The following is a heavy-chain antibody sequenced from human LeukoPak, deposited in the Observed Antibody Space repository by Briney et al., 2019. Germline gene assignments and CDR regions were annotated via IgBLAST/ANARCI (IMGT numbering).Heavy chain of an antibody. D-gene: IGHD2-15*01. J-gene: IGHJ4*02. CDR3: AREVRGNLDY. Sequence: GGSLRLSCAASGFTFSNYALHWVRQSPGKGLEWVAVISYDGSNKFYADSVRGRFSISRDSSKNTLYLQMNSLRSEDTAVYYCAREVRGNLDYWGQGTLVTVSS. CDR1: GFTFSNYA. V-gene: IGHV3-30*04. CDR2: ISYDGSNK.